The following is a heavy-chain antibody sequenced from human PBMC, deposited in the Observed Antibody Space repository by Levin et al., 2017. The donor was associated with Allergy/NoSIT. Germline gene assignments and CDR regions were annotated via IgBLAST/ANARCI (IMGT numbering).Heavy chain of an antibody. CDR3: SSHASRLSWFDP. V-gene: IGHV4-39*01. J-gene: IGHJ5*02. Sequence: SQTLSLTCTVSGGSISSSSYYWGWIRQPPGKGLEWIGSIYYSGSTYYNPSLKSRVTISVDTSKNQFSLKLSSVTAADTAVYYCSSHASRLSWFDPWGQGTLVTVSS. CDR2: IYYSGST. D-gene: IGHD6-6*01. CDR1: GGSISSSSYY.